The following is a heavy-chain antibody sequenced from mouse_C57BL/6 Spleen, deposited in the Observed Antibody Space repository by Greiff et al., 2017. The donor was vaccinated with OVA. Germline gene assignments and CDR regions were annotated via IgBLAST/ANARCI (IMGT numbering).Heavy chain of an antibody. J-gene: IGHJ2*01. CDR2: IWRGGST. Sequence: QVQLQQSGPGLVQPSQSLSITCTVSGFSLTSYGVHWVRQSPGKGLEWLGVIWRGGSTDYNAAFISRLSISKDNSKSQVFFKMNSLQADDTAIYYCARGLLDYWGQGTTLTVSS. D-gene: IGHD3-1*01. V-gene: IGHV2-2*01. CDR1: GFSLTSYG. CDR3: ARGLLDY.